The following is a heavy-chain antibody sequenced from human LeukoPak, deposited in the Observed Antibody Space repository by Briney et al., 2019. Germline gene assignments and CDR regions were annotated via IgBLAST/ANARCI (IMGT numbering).Heavy chain of an antibody. CDR2: IYYSGST. D-gene: IGHD5-12*01. CDR1: GGSISSYY. J-gene: IGHJ6*03. Sequence: PSETLSLTCTVSGGSISSYYWGWNRQPLGKGLEWIGYIYYSGSTNYNPSLKSRVTISVDTSKNQFSLKLSSVTAADTAVYYCARSAGYDWYYYYMDVWGKGTTVTVSS. CDR3: ARSAGYDWYYYYMDV. V-gene: IGHV4-59*01.